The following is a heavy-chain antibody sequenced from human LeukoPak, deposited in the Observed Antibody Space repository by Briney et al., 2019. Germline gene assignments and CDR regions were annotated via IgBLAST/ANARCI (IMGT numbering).Heavy chain of an antibody. D-gene: IGHD2-15*01. CDR1: GFTVSSNY. Sequence: GSLRLSCAVSGFTVSSNYMNWVRQPPGKGLEWIGSIYYSGSTYYNPSLKSRVTISVDTSKNQFSLKLSSVTAADTAVYYCARDARMVVAATKDYYYNGMDVWGQGTTVTVSS. CDR2: IYYSGST. CDR3: ARDARMVVAATKDYYYNGMDV. V-gene: IGHV4-39*07. J-gene: IGHJ6*02.